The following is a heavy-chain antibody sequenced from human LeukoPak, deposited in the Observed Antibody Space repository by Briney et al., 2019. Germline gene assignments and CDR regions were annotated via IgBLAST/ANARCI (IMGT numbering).Heavy chain of an antibody. V-gene: IGHV4-4*02. D-gene: IGHD4-17*01. CDR3: ARGTITTETDS. J-gene: IGHJ4*02. CDR1: GGSISSSNW. Sequence: SGTLSLTCAISGGSISSSNWWTWVRQPPGKGLEWVGEIYLRGNANYNPSLESRATISVDESKTQLSLRLESVTAADTAVYYCARGTITTETDSWGPGTLVTVSS. CDR2: IYLRGNA.